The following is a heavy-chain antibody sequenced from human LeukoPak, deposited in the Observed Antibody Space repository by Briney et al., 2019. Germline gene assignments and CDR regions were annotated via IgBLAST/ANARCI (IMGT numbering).Heavy chain of an antibody. J-gene: IGHJ4*02. V-gene: IGHV5-51*01. CDR2: IDPSDSET. Sequence: GESRKISCKASGYSFTSYWIGWVRQMPGKGLEWMGIIDPSDSETRYTPSFQGQVTISVDKSLTTADLQWNSLKASDTAMYYCARQTAMGRSGDYWGQGTLVTVSS. CDR1: GYSFTSYW. CDR3: ARQTAMGRSGDY. D-gene: IGHD5-18*01.